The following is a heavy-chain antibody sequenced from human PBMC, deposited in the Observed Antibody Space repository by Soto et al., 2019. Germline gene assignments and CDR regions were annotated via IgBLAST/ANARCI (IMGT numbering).Heavy chain of an antibody. CDR1: GGSTSNYY. J-gene: IGHJ4*02. CDR3: ARRYCGGGNCHFDY. CDR2: IGYSGGT. D-gene: IGHD2-15*01. Sequence: SETLSLTCTVSGGSTSNYYWSWIRQPPEKGLEWIGYIGYSGGTNYNPSLKSRVTISIDTAKNRFSLKLSSVTAADTAVYYCARRYCGGGNCHFDYWGQGTLVTVSS. V-gene: IGHV4-59*08.